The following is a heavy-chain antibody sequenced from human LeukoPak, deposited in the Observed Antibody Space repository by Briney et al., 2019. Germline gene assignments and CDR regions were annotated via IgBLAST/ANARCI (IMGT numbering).Heavy chain of an antibody. V-gene: IGHV1-46*01. CDR3: ARDPPYYYGSIGGMDV. D-gene: IGHD3-10*01. J-gene: IGHJ6*02. Sequence: ASVTVSCTASGYTFTSYYMHWVRQAPGQGLEWMGIINPSGGSTSYAQKFQGRVTMTRDTSTSTVYMELSSLRSEDTAVYYCARDPPYYYGSIGGMDVWGQGTTVTVSS. CDR2: INPSGGST. CDR1: GYTFTSYY.